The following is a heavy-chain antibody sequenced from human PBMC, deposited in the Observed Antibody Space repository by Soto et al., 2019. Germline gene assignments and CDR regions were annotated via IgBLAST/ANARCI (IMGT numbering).Heavy chain of an antibody. CDR1: GYDFTTYG. CDR3: ARGRYGDY. J-gene: IGHJ4*02. Sequence: QVHLVQSGAEVKNPGASVKVSCKGSGYDFTTYGITWVRQAPGQGLEWMAWISAHNGNTNYAPNLPGRVTVTRDTSTRTAYIELRSLRSDDTAVYYCARGRYGDYWGQGALVTVSS. D-gene: IGHD1-1*01. V-gene: IGHV1-18*01. CDR2: ISAHNGNT.